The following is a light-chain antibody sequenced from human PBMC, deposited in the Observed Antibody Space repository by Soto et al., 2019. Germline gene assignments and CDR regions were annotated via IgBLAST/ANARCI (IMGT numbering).Light chain of an antibody. CDR2: EDD. Sequence: QSALTQPASVSGSHGQSITISCTGTSSDVGTYNLVSWYQQRPGKAPTLIIFEDDQRPSGVSFRFSGSKSGNTASLTISGLQTEDEADYYCCSYAGSSTYVFGTGTKVTVL. CDR3: CSYAGSSTYV. V-gene: IGLV2-23*01. J-gene: IGLJ1*01. CDR1: SSDVGTYNL.